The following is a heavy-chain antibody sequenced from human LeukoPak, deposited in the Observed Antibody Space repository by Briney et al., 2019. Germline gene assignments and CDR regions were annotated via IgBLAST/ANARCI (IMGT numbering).Heavy chain of an antibody. CDR1: EFTFSSYS. D-gene: IGHD1-20*01. CDR2: ISSSSSYI. CDR3: ARADNWNVNAFDI. V-gene: IGHV3-21*01. J-gene: IGHJ3*02. Sequence: AGGSLRLSCAASEFTFSSYSMNWVRQAPGKGLEWVSSISSSSSYIYYADSVKGRFTISRDNAKNSLYLQMNSLRAEDTAVYYCARADNWNVNAFDIWGQGTMVTVSS.